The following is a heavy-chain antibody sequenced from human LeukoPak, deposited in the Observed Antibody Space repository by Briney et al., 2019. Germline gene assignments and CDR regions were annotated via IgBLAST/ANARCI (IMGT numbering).Heavy chain of an antibody. D-gene: IGHD6-13*01. V-gene: IGHV1-46*01. CDR2: INPSGGST. CDR1: GYTFTSYY. Sequence: ASVKVSCKASGYTFTSYYIHWVRQAPGQGLEWMGIINPSGGSTSYAQKFQGRVTMTRDTSTSTVYMELSSLRSEDTAVYYCARWIAAADYYYYYMDVWGKGTTVTVSS. CDR3: ARWIAAADYYYYYMDV. J-gene: IGHJ6*03.